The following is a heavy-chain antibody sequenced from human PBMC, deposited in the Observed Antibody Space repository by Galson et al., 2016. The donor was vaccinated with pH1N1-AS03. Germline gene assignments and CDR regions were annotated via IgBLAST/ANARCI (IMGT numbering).Heavy chain of an antibody. CDR3: VKDVLSDGWFTAADS. D-gene: IGHD6-19*01. Sequence: SLRLSCAASGFIVEQYGMHWVRQTPGKGLEWVAGMSWGSAKIDYADSVKGRFTISRDNAQNSLYLQMSSLRPEDTAVYFCVKDVLSDGWFTAADSWGQGTLVTVSS. CDR2: MSWGSAKI. J-gene: IGHJ4*02. CDR1: GFIVEQYG. V-gene: IGHV3-9*01.